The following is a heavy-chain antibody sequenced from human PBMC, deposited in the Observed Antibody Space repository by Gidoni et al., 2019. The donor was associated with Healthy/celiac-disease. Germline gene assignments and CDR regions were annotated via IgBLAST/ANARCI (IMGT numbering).Heavy chain of an antibody. CDR2: IRSKANSYAT. Sequence: EVQLVESGGGLVQPGGSLKLSCAASGFTFSGSALHWVRQASGKGLEWVGRIRSKANSYATAYAASVKGRFTISRDDSKNTAYLQMNSLKTEDTAVYYCTRPQFTDSRGDYWGQGTLVTVSS. CDR1: GFTFSGSA. CDR3: TRPQFTDSRGDY. V-gene: IGHV3-73*02. J-gene: IGHJ4*02. D-gene: IGHD3-22*01.